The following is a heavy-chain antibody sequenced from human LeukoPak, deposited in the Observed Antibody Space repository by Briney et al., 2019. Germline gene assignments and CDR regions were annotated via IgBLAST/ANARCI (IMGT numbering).Heavy chain of an antibody. CDR3: TRESGPPSFHIKY. D-gene: IGHD2-21*01. CDR2: FGSSRSKV. Sequence: PGGSLRLSCAASGFNFSVYSMNWVRQAPGKGLEWVSYFGSSRSKVYYADSVKGRFTISRDNAKNSLYLEMNNLRAEDTAVYYCTRESGPPSFHIKYWGQGILVTVSS. J-gene: IGHJ4*02. V-gene: IGHV3-48*04. CDR1: GFNFSVYS.